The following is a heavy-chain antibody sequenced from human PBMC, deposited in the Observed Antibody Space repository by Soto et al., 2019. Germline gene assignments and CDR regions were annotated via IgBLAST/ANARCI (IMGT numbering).Heavy chain of an antibody. V-gene: IGHV3-21*01. J-gene: IGHJ4*02. D-gene: IGHD3-10*01. CDR2: ISVYSDYI. Sequence: GGSLRLSCAASGFTFSSYAMNWVRQAPGKGLEWVSSISVYSDYIYYADSVKGRFTISRDNATNSLYLQMNSLRAEDTAIYYCARDRITMVRGGRDFDFWGQGTLVTVSS. CDR1: GFTFSSYA. CDR3: ARDRITMVRGGRDFDF.